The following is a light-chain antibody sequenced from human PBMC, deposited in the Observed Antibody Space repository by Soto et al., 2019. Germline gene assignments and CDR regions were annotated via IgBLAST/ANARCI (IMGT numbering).Light chain of an antibody. V-gene: IGLV1-40*01. CDR2: VNT. J-gene: IGLJ1*01. CDR3: QSYDRSLSGWV. Sequence: QSVLTQPPSVSGAPGQTITISCTGSSSNIGADFGVHWYQQLPGAAPKLVIFVNTNRPSGVPDRFAGSKSGTSASLAITGRQAEDDADDYCQSYDRSLSGWVFGTGTKVTVL. CDR1: SSNIGADFG.